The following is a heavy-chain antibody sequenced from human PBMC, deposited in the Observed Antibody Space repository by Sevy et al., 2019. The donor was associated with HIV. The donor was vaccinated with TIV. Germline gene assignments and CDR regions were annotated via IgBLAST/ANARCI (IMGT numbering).Heavy chain of an antibody. CDR1: GGSTSSYY. Sequence: SETLSLTCTVSGGSTSSYYWSWIRQPAGKGLEWIGRIYTSGSTNYNPSLKSRVTMSVDTSKNQFSLKLSSVTAADTAVYYCARDLFGVVITSNYYYYGMDVWGQGTTVTVSS. V-gene: IGHV4-4*07. CDR2: IYTSGST. D-gene: IGHD3-3*01. J-gene: IGHJ6*02. CDR3: ARDLFGVVITSNYYYYGMDV.